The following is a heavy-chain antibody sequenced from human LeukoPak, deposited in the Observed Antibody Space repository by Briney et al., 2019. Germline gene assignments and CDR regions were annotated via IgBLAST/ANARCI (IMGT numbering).Heavy chain of an antibody. D-gene: IGHD4-17*01. J-gene: IGHJ4*02. CDR1: GYSFHSYW. Sequence: GESLKISWKGSGYSFHSYWLGLVRQMPGKGLGGVGIIYPGDSDTRYSPPFQGQVTISADKSISTAYLQWSSLKASDTAMYYCARLDSPHGDRRFDYWGQGTLVTVSS. CDR3: ARLDSPHGDRRFDY. CDR2: IYPGDSDT. V-gene: IGHV5-51*01.